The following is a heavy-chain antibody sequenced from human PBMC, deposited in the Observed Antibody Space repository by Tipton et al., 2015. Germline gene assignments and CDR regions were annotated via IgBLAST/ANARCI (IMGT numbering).Heavy chain of an antibody. V-gene: IGHV4-61*01. Sequence: TLSLTCTVSGGSVSSGSYYWSWIRQPPGKGLEWIGYIYYSGSTNYNPSLKSRVTISVDTSKNQFSLKLTSVTAADTAVYYCARGRSTVNNAVEGYWFDPWGQGTLVTVSS. D-gene: IGHD4-11*01. CDR1: GGSVSSGSYY. J-gene: IGHJ5*02. CDR3: ARGRSTVNNAVEGYWFDP. CDR2: IYYSGST.